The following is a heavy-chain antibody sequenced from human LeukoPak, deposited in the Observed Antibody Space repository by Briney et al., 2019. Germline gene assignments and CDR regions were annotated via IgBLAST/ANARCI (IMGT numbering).Heavy chain of an antibody. CDR2: IYSSGST. D-gene: IGHD5-24*01. V-gene: IGHV4-61*02. Sequence: PSETLSLTCTVSGGSLSSGSYYWSWIRQPAGKGLEWIGRIYSSGSTNYNPSLKSRVTISLDTSKNQFPLKLSSVTAADTAVYYCARDSSFDGYNEWYYWGQGTLVTVSS. CDR1: GGSLSSGSYY. CDR3: ARDSSFDGYNEWYY. J-gene: IGHJ4*02.